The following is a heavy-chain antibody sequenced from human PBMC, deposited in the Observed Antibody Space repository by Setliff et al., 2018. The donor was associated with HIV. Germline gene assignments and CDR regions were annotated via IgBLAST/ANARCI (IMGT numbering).Heavy chain of an antibody. CDR1: GGSISSNNYY. V-gene: IGHV4-39*07. CDR2: IYHSGST. Sequence: SETLSLTCTVSGGSISSNNYYWGWIRQPPGKGLEWIGSIYHSGSTHYNPSLQSRVTISVDKSKSQFSLKLNSVTAADTAVYYCGGNGYYSIDYWGQGTLVTVSS. D-gene: IGHD3-22*01. CDR3: GGNGYYSIDY. J-gene: IGHJ4*02.